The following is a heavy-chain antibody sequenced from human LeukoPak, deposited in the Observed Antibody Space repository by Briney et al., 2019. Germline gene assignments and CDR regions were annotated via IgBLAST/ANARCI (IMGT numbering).Heavy chain of an antibody. Sequence: PGGSLRLSCAASGFTFSSYAMSWVRQAPGKGLEWVSAISGSGGSTYYADSVKGRFTISRDNAKNSLYLQMNSLRAEDTAVYYCARESGYCSGGSCPVWFDPWGQGTLVTVSS. CDR2: ISGSGGST. CDR1: GFTFSSYA. V-gene: IGHV3-23*01. D-gene: IGHD2-15*01. CDR3: ARESGYCSGGSCPVWFDP. J-gene: IGHJ5*02.